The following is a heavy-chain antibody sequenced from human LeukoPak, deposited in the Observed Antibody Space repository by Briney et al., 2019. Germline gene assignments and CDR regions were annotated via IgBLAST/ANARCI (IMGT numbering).Heavy chain of an antibody. D-gene: IGHD6-13*01. J-gene: IGHJ5*02. V-gene: IGHV1-2*02. CDR3: ARPRIAAAGNWFDP. CDR1: GYTFTGYY. Sequence: ASVKVSCKASGYTFTGYYMHWVRQAPGQGLEWMGWINPNSGDTNYAQKFQGRVTMTRDTSISTAYMELSRLRSDDTAVYYCARPRIAAAGNWFDPWGQGTLVTVSS. CDR2: INPNSGDT.